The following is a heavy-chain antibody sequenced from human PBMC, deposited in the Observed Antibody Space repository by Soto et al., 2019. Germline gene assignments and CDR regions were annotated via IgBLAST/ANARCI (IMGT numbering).Heavy chain of an antibody. CDR2: VNPSGGST. J-gene: IGHJ1*01. V-gene: IGHV1-46*01. D-gene: IGHD2-15*01. Sequence: QVQLVQSGAEVKKPWASVKVSCKASGYIFTAYSMHWVRQAPGQGREWMGVVNPSGGSTNYANKFQGRITMTRDTSTSTVYMDLSSLTSEDTAVYYCAREENCSDGICYSEYFQRWGQGTLVTVSS. CDR3: AREENCSDGICYSEYFQR. CDR1: GYIFTAYS.